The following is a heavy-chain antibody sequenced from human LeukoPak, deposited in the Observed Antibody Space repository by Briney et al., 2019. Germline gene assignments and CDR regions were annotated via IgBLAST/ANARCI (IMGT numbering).Heavy chain of an antibody. J-gene: IGHJ3*02. D-gene: IGHD1-26*01. CDR1: GGSISSYY. CDR3: AREMIVGPTFDI. V-gene: IGHV4-59*13. Sequence: PSETLSLTCTVSGGSISSYYWSWLRQPPGKGLEWIGYIYYSGSTNYNPSLKSRVTISVDTSKNQFSLKLSSVTAADTAVYYCAREMIVGPTFDIWGQGTMVTVSS. CDR2: IYYSGST.